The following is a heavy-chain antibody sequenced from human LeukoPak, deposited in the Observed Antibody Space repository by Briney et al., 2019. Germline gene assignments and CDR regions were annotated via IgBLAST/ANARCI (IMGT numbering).Heavy chain of an antibody. D-gene: IGHD3-22*01. V-gene: IGHV1-69*04. Sequence: ASVKVSFKASGGTFSSYAISWVRQAPGQGLEWMGRIIPILGIANYAQKFQGRVTITADKSTSTAYMELSSLRSEDTAVYYCARPANYYYDSSGELDYWGQGTLVTVSS. CDR2: IIPILGIA. J-gene: IGHJ4*02. CDR1: GGTFSSYA. CDR3: ARPANYYYDSSGELDY.